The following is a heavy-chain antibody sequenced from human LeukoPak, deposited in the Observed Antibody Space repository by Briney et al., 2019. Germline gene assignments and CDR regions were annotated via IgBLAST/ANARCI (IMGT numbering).Heavy chain of an antibody. CDR3: ARDGEDTAMASDY. V-gene: IGHV7-4-1*02. D-gene: IGHD5-18*01. J-gene: IGHJ4*02. Sequence: ASVTVSCTASGYTFTSYAMNWVRQDPGQGLEWMGWINTNTGNPTYAQGFTGRFVFSLDTSVSTAYLQISSLKAEDTAVYYCARDGEDTAMASDYWGQGTLVTVSS. CDR1: GYTFTSYA. CDR2: INTNTGNP.